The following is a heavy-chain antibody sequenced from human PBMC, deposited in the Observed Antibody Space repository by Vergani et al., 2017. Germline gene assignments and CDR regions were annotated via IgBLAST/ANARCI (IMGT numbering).Heavy chain of an antibody. J-gene: IGHJ4*02. D-gene: IGHD1-26*01. Sequence: QLQLQESGPGLVRPAETLSLTCTVSKNSISSRSHYWGWIRQSPGRGLEWIGSVYQSGNTFYNPSLKSRATISVDTSKNQFSLNLSSVTAADTAVYYCAREATRSWDWGQGTLVTVSS. CDR1: KNSISSRSHY. V-gene: IGHV4-39*07. CDR3: AREATRSWD. CDR2: VYQSGNT.